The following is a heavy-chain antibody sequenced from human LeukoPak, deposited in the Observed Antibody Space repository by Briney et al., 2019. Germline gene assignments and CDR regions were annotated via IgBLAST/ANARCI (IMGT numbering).Heavy chain of an antibody. V-gene: IGHV3-13*01. CDR2: IGTAGDT. J-gene: IGHJ4*02. CDR1: GFTFSSYD. Sequence: GGSLRLSCAASGFTFSSYDMHWVRQATGKGLEWVSVIGTAGDTYYPGSVKGRFTISRDNAKNSLYLQMNSLRAEDTAVYYCARGPSGGNNLWMDYWGQGTLVTVSS. D-gene: IGHD1-20*01. CDR3: ARGPSGGNNLWMDY.